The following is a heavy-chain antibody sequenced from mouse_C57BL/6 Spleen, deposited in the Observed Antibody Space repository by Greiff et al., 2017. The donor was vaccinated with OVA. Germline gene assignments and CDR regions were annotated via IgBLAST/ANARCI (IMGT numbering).Heavy chain of an antibody. CDR3: ARGYYCSSYDY. J-gene: IGHJ2*01. CDR1: GYSITSGYI. Sequence: DVQLVESGPGLVKPSQSLSLTCSVTGYSITSGYIWNWNRQPQGNHEEWMGILSYDGSNNYNQSLKNRISITSYTSKNQFYLKLNSVTTEDTATYYCARGYYCSSYDYWGQGTTLTVSS. CDR2: LSYDGSN. D-gene: IGHD1-1*01. V-gene: IGHV3-6*01.